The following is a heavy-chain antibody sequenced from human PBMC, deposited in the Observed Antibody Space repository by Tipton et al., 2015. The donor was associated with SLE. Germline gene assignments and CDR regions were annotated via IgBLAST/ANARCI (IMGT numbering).Heavy chain of an antibody. J-gene: IGHJ4*02. CDR2: IYYSGST. CDR3: AGARDTMIVVVITN. Sequence: TLSLTCTVSGGSINTYYWSWIRQPPGKGLEWIGYIYYSGSTNYNPSLESRVTMSVDTSNNQFSLKLSSVTAADTAVYYCAGARDTMIVVVITNWGQGTLVTVSS. V-gene: IGHV4-59*12. D-gene: IGHD3-22*01. CDR1: GGSINTYY.